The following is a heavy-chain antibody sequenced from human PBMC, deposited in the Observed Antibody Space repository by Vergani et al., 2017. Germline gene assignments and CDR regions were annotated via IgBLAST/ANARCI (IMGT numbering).Heavy chain of an antibody. D-gene: IGHD3-3*01. CDR2: IKHSGST. Sequence: QVQLQQWGAGLLKPSETLSLTCAVYGGSFSGYYWSWIRQPPGKGLEWIGEIKHSGSTNYNPSLKSRVTISVDTSKNQFSRKLSSVTAADTAVYYCARINYDFWSGRNWFDPWGQGTLVTVSS. J-gene: IGHJ5*02. CDR3: ARINYDFWSGRNWFDP. V-gene: IGHV4-34*01. CDR1: GGSFSGYY.